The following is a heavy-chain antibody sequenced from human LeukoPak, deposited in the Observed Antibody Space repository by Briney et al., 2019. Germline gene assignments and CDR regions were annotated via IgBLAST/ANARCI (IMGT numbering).Heavy chain of an antibody. D-gene: IGHD4-17*01. Sequence: GASVKVSCKASGYTVTSYYMHLVRQASGQGLEWMGIMNPSGGSTSYAQKFQGRVTMTRDTSTSTVYMELSSLRSEDTAVYYCARAMNGDYVYWGQGTLVTVSS. CDR1: GYTVTSYY. CDR2: MNPSGGST. V-gene: IGHV1-46*01. CDR3: ARAMNGDYVY. J-gene: IGHJ4*02.